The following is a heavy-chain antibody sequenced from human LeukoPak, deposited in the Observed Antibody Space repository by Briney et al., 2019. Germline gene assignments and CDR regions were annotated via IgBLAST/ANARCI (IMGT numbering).Heavy chain of an antibody. D-gene: IGHD2-2*02. V-gene: IGHV3-30*03. J-gene: IGHJ6*02. CDR3: ARRSRYCSSTSCYRSVDTAMVNYYYYGMDV. CDR1: GFTFSNHA. CDR2: ISYDGSNK. Sequence: GGSLRLSCAASGFTFSNHAIHWVRQAPGKGLEWVAVISYDGSNKHYADSVRGRFTISRDNSKNTLYLQMNSLRPEDTAVYYCARRSRYCSSTSCYRSVDTAMVNYYYYGMDVWGQGTTVTVSS.